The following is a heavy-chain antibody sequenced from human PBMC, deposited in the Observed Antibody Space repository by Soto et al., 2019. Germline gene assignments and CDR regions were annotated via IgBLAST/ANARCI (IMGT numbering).Heavy chain of an antibody. J-gene: IGHJ6*02. CDR1: GGTFSSYA. D-gene: IGHD2-15*01. V-gene: IGHV1-69*01. CDR3: ATVLRRVVNDYYGMDV. CDR2: IIPIFGTA. Sequence: QVQLVQSGAEVKKPGSSVKVSCKASGGTFSSYAISWVRQAPGQGLEWMGGIIPIFGTANYAQKFQGRVTITADESTSTAYMELSSLRSEDTAVYYCATVLRRVVNDYYGMDVWGQGTTVTVSS.